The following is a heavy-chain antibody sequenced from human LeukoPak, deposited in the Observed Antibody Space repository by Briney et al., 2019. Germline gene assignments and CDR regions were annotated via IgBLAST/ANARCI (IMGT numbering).Heavy chain of an antibody. J-gene: IGHJ4*02. CDR1: GFTFSSYG. CDR3: ARDQADCSSSSCYERGFGD. D-gene: IGHD2-2*01. CDR2: ISGSGSST. Sequence: GGSLRLSCAASGFTFSSYGMSWVRQAPAKGLEWVSAISGSGSSTYYADSVKGRFTISRDNSKNTLYLQMNSLRVEDTAVFYCARDQADCSSSSCYERGFGDWGQGTLVTVSS. V-gene: IGHV3-23*01.